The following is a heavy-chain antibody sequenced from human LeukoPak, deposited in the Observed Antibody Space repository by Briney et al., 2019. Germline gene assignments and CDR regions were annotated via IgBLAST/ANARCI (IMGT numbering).Heavy chain of an antibody. Sequence: GGSQRLSCAASGFTFSSYEMNWVRQAPGNRLEWVSYISSSGSTIYYADSVKGRFTISRDNAKMSLYLQMNSLRAEDTAEYYCARGSAAAGTGYWGQGTLVTVSS. CDR1: GFTFSSYE. D-gene: IGHD6-13*01. CDR3: ARGSAAAGTGY. V-gene: IGHV3-48*03. J-gene: IGHJ4*02. CDR2: ISSSGSTI.